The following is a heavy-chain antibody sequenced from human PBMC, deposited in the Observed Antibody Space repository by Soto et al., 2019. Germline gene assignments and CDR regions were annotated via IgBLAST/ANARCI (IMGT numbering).Heavy chain of an antibody. V-gene: IGHV3-48*01. CDR1: GFTFSSYS. CDR3: ARDRGMVAATPHWFDP. CDR2: ISSNSSTI. Sequence: PGGSLRLSCGASGFTFSSYSMNWVRQAPGKGLEWVSYISSNSSTIYYADSVKGRFTISRDNAKNTLYLQMNSLRAEDTAVYYCARDRGMVAATPHWFDPWGQGTLVTVSS. J-gene: IGHJ5*02. D-gene: IGHD2-15*01.